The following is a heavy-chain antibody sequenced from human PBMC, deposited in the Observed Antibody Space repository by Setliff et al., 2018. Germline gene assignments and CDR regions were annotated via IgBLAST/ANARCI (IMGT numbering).Heavy chain of an antibody. Sequence: SETLSLTCTVSGGSISSGSNYWSWIRQPPGKGLEWIGHILTTGSTNYNPSLKSRIAISADTSRERFSLRLTSGTAADTAVYYCARDRRDYIGAGSSEIDYYYYYYMDVWGKGTTVTVSS. CDR1: GGSISSGSNY. CDR3: ARDRRDYIGAGSSEIDYYYYYYMDV. V-gene: IGHV4-61*09. D-gene: IGHD3-10*01. CDR2: ILTTGST. J-gene: IGHJ6*03.